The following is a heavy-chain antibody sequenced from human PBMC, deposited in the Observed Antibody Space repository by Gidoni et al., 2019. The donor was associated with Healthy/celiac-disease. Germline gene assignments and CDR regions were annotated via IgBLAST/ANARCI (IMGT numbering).Heavy chain of an antibody. V-gene: IGHV4-34*01. CDR3: ARTMVRGVIPY. Sequence: QVQLQQWGAGLLKPSETLSLTCAVYGGSFSGYYWSWIRQPPGKGLEWIGEINHSGSTNYNPSLKSRVTISVDTSKNQFSLKLSSVTAADTAVYYCARTMVRGVIPYWGQGTLVTVSS. D-gene: IGHD3-10*01. CDR2: INHSGST. J-gene: IGHJ4*02. CDR1: GGSFSGYY.